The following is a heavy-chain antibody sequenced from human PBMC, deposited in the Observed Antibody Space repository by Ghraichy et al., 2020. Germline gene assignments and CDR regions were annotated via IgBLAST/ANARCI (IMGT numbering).Heavy chain of an antibody. CDR1: GFSLSNARMG. V-gene: IGHV2-26*01. CDR2: IFSNDEK. CDR3: ARMTDYIDYYYMDV. Sequence: ETLTLTCTVSGFSLSNARMGVSWIRQRPGKALEWLAHIFSNDEKSYSTSLKSRLTISKDTSKSQVVLTMTNMDPVDTATYYCARMTDYIDYYYMDVWGKGTTVTVSS. D-gene: IGHD4-11*01. J-gene: IGHJ6*03.